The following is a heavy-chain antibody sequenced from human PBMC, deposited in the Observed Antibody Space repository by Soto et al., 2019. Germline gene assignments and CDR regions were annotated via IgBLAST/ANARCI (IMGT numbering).Heavy chain of an antibody. Sequence: GSLRLSCAASGFTFSSYAMSWVRQAPGKGLEWVSHISNSGVGTYYADSVKGRFTISRDNSKNTLYLQMNSLRAEDTAVYYCAKKDSSGWRGAFDYWGQGTPVTVSS. CDR3: AKKDSSGWRGAFDY. D-gene: IGHD6-19*01. J-gene: IGHJ4*02. V-gene: IGHV3-23*01. CDR1: GFTFSSYA. CDR2: ISNSGVGT.